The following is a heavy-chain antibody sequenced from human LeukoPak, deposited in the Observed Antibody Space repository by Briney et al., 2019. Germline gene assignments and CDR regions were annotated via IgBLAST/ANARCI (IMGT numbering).Heavy chain of an antibody. CDR1: GDSISDYY. CDR2: VFGGGST. J-gene: IGHJ4*02. CDR3: ARQVVPGHFDY. V-gene: IGHV4-4*07. Sequence: SETLSLTCTVSGDSISDYYWSWIRQPAGEGLECIGRVFGGGSTNYIPSLESRVTMSVDTFMNQFFLKLRSVTAADTAVYFCARQVVPGHFDYWGQGILVTVSS. D-gene: IGHD2-2*01.